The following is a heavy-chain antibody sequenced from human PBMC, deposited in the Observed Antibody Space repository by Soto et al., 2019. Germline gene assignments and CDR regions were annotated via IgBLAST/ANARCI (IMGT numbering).Heavy chain of an antibody. V-gene: IGHV1-18*01. J-gene: IGHJ4*02. CDR3: AGDLGYSSGWTHS. CDR2: ISAYNGNT. CDR1: GYTFTSYG. D-gene: IGHD6-19*01. Sequence: QVQLVQCGAEVKKPGASVKVSCKASGYTFTSYGISWVRQAPGQGLEWMGWISAYNGNTNYAQKLQGRVTMTTDTSRSTAYMELRSLSSDDTAVYYCAGDLGYSSGWTHSWGQGTLVTVSS.